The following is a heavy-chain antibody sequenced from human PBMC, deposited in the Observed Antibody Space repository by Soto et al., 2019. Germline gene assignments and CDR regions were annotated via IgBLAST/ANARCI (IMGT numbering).Heavy chain of an antibody. Sequence: ASVKVSCKASGYTFTSYAMHWVRQAPGQRLEWMGWINAGNGNTKYSQKFQGRVTITRDTSASTAYMELSSLRSEDTAVYYCASNYYDSSGYSFGAFDIWGQGTMVTVSS. CDR2: INAGNGNT. V-gene: IGHV1-3*01. J-gene: IGHJ3*02. CDR3: ASNYYDSSGYSFGAFDI. CDR1: GYTFTSYA. D-gene: IGHD3-22*01.